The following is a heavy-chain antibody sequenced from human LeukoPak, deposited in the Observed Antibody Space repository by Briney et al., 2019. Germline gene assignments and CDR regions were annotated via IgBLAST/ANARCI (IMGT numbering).Heavy chain of an antibody. CDR1: GYTFTGYY. D-gene: IGHD3-22*01. CDR3: ARLGYDSSELDYDYYYIDV. CDR2: IIPVFAIA. J-gene: IGHJ6*03. Sequence: SVKVSCKASGYTFTGYYMHWVRQAPGQGLEWMAVIIPVFAIADSAQKFQGRVTITADESTSTVYMEMSSLTSEDTAVYYCARLGYDSSELDYDYYYIDVWGKGTTVTVSS. V-gene: IGHV1-69*13.